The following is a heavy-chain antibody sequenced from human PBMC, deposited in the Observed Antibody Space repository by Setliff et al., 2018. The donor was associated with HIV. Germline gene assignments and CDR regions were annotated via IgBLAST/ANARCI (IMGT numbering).Heavy chain of an antibody. D-gene: IGHD4-17*01. Sequence: GASVKVSCKASGDTFNSYAISWVRQAPGQGLEWMGWIDSNNGNRNFAQKFRGRVTMTTDISTNTGYMEVRSLSFDDTAVYYCVRVTADRTNYYYYRDVWDKGTTVTVSS. CDR1: GDTFNSYA. V-gene: IGHV1-18*01. J-gene: IGHJ6*03. CDR2: IDSNNGNR. CDR3: VRVTADRTNYYYYRDV.